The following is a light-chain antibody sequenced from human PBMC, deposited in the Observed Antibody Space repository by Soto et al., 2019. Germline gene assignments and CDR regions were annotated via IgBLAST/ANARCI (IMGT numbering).Light chain of an antibody. V-gene: IGKV3-11*01. CDR1: QSVRSY. J-gene: IGKJ4*01. CDR3: QQRSSWPLT. Sequence: VVTQCSPAIALSPGEGATLSSRASQSVRSYLAWYEQNPGQAPRLLIYDASNRATGIPARFSGSGSGTDFTLTISSLEPEDFAVYYCQQRSSWPLTSGGGTKG. CDR2: DAS.